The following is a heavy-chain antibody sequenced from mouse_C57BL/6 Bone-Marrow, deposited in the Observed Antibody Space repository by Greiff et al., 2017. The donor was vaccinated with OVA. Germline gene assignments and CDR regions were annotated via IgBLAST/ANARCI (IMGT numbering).Heavy chain of an antibody. CDR1: GFTFSSYA. CDR2: ISDGGSYT. Sequence: DVQLVESGGGLVKPGGSLKLSCAASGFTFSSYAMSWVRQTPEKRLEWVATISDGGSYTYYPDNVKGRFTITRDNATNNLYLRISHLKSGGTAMYYCARYNYGKGSYWGQGTTLTVSS. V-gene: IGHV5-4*01. D-gene: IGHD2-1*01. J-gene: IGHJ2*01. CDR3: ARYNYGKGSY.